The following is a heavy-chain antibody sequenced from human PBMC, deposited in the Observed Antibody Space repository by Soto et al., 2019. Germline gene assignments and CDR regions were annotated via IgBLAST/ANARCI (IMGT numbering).Heavy chain of an antibody. V-gene: IGHV1-2*04. CDR3: ARGPHYYGSGSYLYFDHYYYMDV. CDR2: INPNSGGT. Sequence: GASVKVSCKASGYTFTGYYMHWVRQAPGQGLEWMGWINPNSGGTNYAQKFQGWVTMTRDTSISTAYMELSRLRSDDTAVYYCARGPHYYGSGSYLYFDHYYYMDVWGKGTTVTVSS. D-gene: IGHD3-10*01. J-gene: IGHJ6*03. CDR1: GYTFTGYY.